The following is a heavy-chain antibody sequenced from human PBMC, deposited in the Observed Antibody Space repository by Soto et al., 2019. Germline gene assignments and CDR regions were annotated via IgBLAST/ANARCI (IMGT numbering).Heavy chain of an antibody. D-gene: IGHD6-13*01. V-gene: IGHV1-69*13. CDR3: ARLRGSFSDY. J-gene: IGHJ4*02. CDR1: RFTFTSSA. Sequence: ASVKVSCKASRFTFTSSAMQRVRQAPGQGLEWMGGIIPVCGNTNYAQKFQGRVTITADESTSTAYMELSSLRSEDTAVYYCARLRGSFSDYWGQGTLVTVSS. CDR2: IIPVCGNT.